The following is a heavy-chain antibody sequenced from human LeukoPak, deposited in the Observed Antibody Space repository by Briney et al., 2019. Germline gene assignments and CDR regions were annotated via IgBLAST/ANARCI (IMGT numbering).Heavy chain of an antibody. CDR1: GYSFTSYC. Sequence: GESLKISCKGSGYSFTSYCISWVRQMPGKGLEWMGRIDPSDSYINYSPSFQGHVTISADKSISTAYLQWSSLKASDTAMYYCARHVIRAGYNNLLDYWGQGTLVTVSS. CDR2: IDPSDSYI. D-gene: IGHD5-24*01. J-gene: IGHJ4*02. V-gene: IGHV5-10-1*01. CDR3: ARHVIRAGYNNLLDY.